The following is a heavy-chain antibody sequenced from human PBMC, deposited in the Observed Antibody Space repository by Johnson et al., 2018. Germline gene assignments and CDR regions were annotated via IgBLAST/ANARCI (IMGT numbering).Heavy chain of an antibody. CDR1: GFTFSSYG. V-gene: IGHV3-30*03. CDR3: ARDHSGSYYEYFQH. CDR2: ISYDGSNK. Sequence: VQLVESGGGVVQPGRSLRLSCAASGFTFSSYGMHWVRQAPGKGLEWVAVISYDGSNKYYADSVKGRFTISRDNSKNTLYLQMNSLGAEDTAVYYCARDHSGSYYEYFQHWGQGTLVTVSS. D-gene: IGHD1-26*01. J-gene: IGHJ1*01.